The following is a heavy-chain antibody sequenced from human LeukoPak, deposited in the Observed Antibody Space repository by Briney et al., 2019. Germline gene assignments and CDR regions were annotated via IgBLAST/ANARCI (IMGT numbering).Heavy chain of an antibody. Sequence: SETLSLTCTVSGASISSYYWSWIRQPPGKGLEWIGYIYYSGSTNYNPSLRSRVTISVDTSKNQFSLKLSSVTAADTAVYYCASYTAGGGGLDYWGQGTLVTVSS. CDR1: GASISSYY. J-gene: IGHJ4*02. V-gene: IGHV4-59*12. CDR3: ASYTAGGGGLDY. D-gene: IGHD5-18*01. CDR2: IYYSGST.